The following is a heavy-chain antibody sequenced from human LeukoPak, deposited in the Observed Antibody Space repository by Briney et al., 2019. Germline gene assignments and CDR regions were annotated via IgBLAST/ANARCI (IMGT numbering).Heavy chain of an antibody. D-gene: IGHD2-21*02. V-gene: IGHV4-30-4*01. Sequence: PSQTLSLTCTVSGGSINSGDYYWSWIRQPPGKGLEWIGFIYYSGSTYYNPSLKSRVTISVDTSKNQFSLKLSSVTAADTAMYYCARAYCGGDCDYYYYYGMDVWGLGTTVTVSS. CDR1: GGSINSGDYY. J-gene: IGHJ6*02. CDR3: ARAYCGGDCDYYYYYGMDV. CDR2: IYYSGST.